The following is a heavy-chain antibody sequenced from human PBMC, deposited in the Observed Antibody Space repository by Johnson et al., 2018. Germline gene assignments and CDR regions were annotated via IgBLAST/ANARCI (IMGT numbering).Heavy chain of an antibody. CDR2: IFPDGTER. D-gene: IGHD3-9*01. Sequence: VQLQESGGGVVQXGRSLRLSCAASGFTFSTYGMHWVRQAPGKGLERVAEIFPDGTERYFVDSVKGRFAISRDNSKNSLYLQLNGLRVEDTAVYYCAREDWFSVDFWGQGTLVTVSS. CDR3: AREDWFSVDF. V-gene: IGHV3-7*01. CDR1: GFTFSTYG. J-gene: IGHJ4*02.